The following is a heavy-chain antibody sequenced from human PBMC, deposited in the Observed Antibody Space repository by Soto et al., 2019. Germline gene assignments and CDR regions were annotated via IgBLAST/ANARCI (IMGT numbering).Heavy chain of an antibody. CDR2: ISYDGSNK. V-gene: IGHV3-30*18. D-gene: IGHD1-26*01. CDR3: AKPRSGHYFDY. J-gene: IGHJ4*02. CDR1: GFTFSSYG. Sequence: PGGSLRLSCAASGFTFSSYGMHWVRQAPGKGLEWVAVISYDGSNKYYADSVKGRFTISRDNSKNTLYLQMNSLRAEDTAVYYCAKPRSGHYFDYWGQGTLVTVSS.